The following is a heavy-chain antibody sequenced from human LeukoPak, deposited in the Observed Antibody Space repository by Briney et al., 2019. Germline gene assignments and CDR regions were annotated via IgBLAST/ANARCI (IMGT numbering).Heavy chain of an antibody. CDR3: ARGPVAVTYSDY. D-gene: IGHD2-21*02. CDR1: GESFSGYY. V-gene: IGHV4-34*01. J-gene: IGHJ4*02. Sequence: SETLSLTCAVYGESFSGYYWSWIRQPPGKGLEWIGEINHSGSTNYNPSLKSRVTISVDTSKNQFSLKLSSVTAADTAVYYCARGPVAVTYSDYWGQETLVTVSS. CDR2: INHSGST.